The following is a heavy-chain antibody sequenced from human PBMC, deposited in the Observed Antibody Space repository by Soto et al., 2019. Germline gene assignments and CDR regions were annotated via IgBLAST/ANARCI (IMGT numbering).Heavy chain of an antibody. CDR2: ISTTGGST. CDR3: ARPDGATYNFRY. V-gene: IGHV3-23*01. CDR1: GFTFNAYS. J-gene: IGHJ4*02. D-gene: IGHD1-1*01. Sequence: DVQLLESGGSLVQPGGSLRLSCAASGFTFNAYSLSWVRQAPGKGLQWVSAISTTGGSTYYADSVKGRFTISRDNSQNTLSLQMNSLRAEDTAVDYCARPDGATYNFRYWGQGTLVTVSS.